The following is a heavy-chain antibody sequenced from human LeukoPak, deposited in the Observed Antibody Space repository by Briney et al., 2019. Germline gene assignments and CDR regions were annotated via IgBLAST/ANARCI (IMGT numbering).Heavy chain of an antibody. V-gene: IGHV4-30-2*01. CDR1: GGSISSGGYY. D-gene: IGHD3-3*01. Sequence: SETLSLTCTVSGGSISSGGYYWSWIRQPPGKGLEWIGYIYHSGSTYYNPSHRSRVTISVDRSKNQFSLKLSSVTAADTAVYYCARADFWSGYSYNWGQGTLVTVSS. J-gene: IGHJ4*02. CDR2: IYHSGST. CDR3: ARADFWSGYSYN.